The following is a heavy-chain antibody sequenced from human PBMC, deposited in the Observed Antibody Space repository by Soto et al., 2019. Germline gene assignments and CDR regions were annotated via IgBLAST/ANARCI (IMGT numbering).Heavy chain of an antibody. J-gene: IGHJ6*03. V-gene: IGHV4-31*03. Sequence: QVQLQESGPGLVKPSQTLSLTCTVSGGSISRGGYYWSWIRQHPGKGLEWIGYIYYSGGTYYNPSLKSRVTISVDKSENQCSLRLSSVTAADTAVYYCARKDSGYADYMDVWGKGTTVTVSS. CDR3: ARKDSGYADYMDV. D-gene: IGHD5-12*01. CDR1: GGSISRGGYY. CDR2: IYYSGGT.